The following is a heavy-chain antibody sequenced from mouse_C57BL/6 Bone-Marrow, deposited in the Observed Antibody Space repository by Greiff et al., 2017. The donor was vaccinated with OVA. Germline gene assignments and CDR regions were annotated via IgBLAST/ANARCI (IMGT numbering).Heavy chain of an antibody. D-gene: IGHD1-1*02. CDR3: ARVWYQYYSALDY. V-gene: IGHV1-62-3*01. Sequence: QVQLQQPGAELVKPGASVKLSCKASGYTFTSYWMHWVKQRPGRGLEWIGRIDPNSGGTNYNEKFKSKATLTVDKSSITAYMHLSSLTSEDSAFYYCARVWYQYYSALDYWVHGTSVTVSS. CDR1: GYTFTSYW. J-gene: IGHJ4*01. CDR2: IDPNSGGT.